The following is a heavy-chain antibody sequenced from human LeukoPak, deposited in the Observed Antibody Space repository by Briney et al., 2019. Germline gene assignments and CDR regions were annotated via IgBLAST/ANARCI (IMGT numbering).Heavy chain of an antibody. CDR1: GYTFTGYY. CDR2: INPNSGGT. J-gene: IGHJ5*02. Sequence: GASVKVSCKASGYTFTGYYMHWVRQAPGQGLEWMGWINPNSGGTNYAQKFKGRVTMTRDTSISTAYMELSRLRSDDTAVYYCARVPRRVVVPAAILFDPWGQGTLVTVSS. V-gene: IGHV1-2*02. CDR3: ARVPRRVVVPAAILFDP. D-gene: IGHD2-2*02.